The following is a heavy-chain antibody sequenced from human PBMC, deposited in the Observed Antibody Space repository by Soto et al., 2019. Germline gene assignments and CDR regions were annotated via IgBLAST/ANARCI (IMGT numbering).Heavy chain of an antibody. Sequence: QVQLVQSGAEVKKPGASVKVSCKASGYTFTSYAMHWVRQAPGQRLEWMGWTNAGNGNTKYSQKFQGRVTITRDTSASTAYMELSSLRSEDTAVYYCARDRAMYYYDSSGYYIDYWGQGTLVTVSS. CDR2: TNAGNGNT. CDR1: GYTFTSYA. CDR3: ARDRAMYYYDSSGYYIDY. V-gene: IGHV1-3*01. J-gene: IGHJ4*02. D-gene: IGHD3-22*01.